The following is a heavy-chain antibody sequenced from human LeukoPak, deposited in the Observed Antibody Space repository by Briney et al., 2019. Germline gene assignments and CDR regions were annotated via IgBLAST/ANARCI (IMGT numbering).Heavy chain of an antibody. V-gene: IGHV4-30-4*01. CDR2: IYYSGST. CDR3: ARGYSLDY. J-gene: IGHJ4*02. CDR1: GGSISSGDYY. D-gene: IGHD5-18*01. Sequence: PSETLSLTCTDSGGSISSGDYYWSWIRQPPGKGLEWIGYIYYSGSTYYTPSLRGRVTISVDTSKNQFSLNLSSVTAADTAVYYCARGYSLDYWGQGTLVTVSS.